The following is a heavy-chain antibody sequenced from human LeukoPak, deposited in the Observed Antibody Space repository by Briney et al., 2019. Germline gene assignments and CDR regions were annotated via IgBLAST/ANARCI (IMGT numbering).Heavy chain of an antibody. CDR3: ARGGVATNTGIDY. Sequence: GGSLRLSCAASGFTFSSYWMSWVRQAPGKGLEWVANIKQDGSEKYYVDSVKGRFTISRDNAKNSLYLQMNSLRAEDTAVYYCARGGVATNTGIDYWGQGTLVTVSS. V-gene: IGHV3-7*01. CDR1: GFTFSSYW. D-gene: IGHD5-12*01. CDR2: IKQDGSEK. J-gene: IGHJ4*02.